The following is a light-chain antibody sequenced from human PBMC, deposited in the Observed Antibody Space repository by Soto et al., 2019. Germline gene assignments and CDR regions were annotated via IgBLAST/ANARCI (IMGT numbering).Light chain of an antibody. V-gene: IGLV1-47*02. CDR2: NSN. J-gene: IGLJ2*01. CDR3: AAWDDSLRGVV. Sequence: HSVLTQPPSASGTPGQRGTISCSGSSSNIGSNYVYWYQQLPGTAPKLLIYNSNQRPSGVPDRFSGSRSGTSASLAISGLRSDDESDYYCAAWDDSLRGVVFGGGTKVTVL. CDR1: SSNIGSNY.